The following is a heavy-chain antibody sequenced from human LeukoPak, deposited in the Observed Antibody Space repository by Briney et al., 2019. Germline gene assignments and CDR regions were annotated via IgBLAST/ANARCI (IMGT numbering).Heavy chain of an antibody. J-gene: IGHJ4*02. CDR2: INPNSGGT. D-gene: IGHD3-16*01. V-gene: IGHV1-2*06. Sequence: ASVKVSCKASGYTFTGYYMHWVRQAPGQGLEWMGRINPNSGGTNYAQKFQGRVTITRDTSISTAYMELSRLRSDDTAVYYCARDTRYDYVWGRSYYFDYWGQGTLVTVSS. CDR1: GYTFTGYY. CDR3: ARDTRYDYVWGRSYYFDY.